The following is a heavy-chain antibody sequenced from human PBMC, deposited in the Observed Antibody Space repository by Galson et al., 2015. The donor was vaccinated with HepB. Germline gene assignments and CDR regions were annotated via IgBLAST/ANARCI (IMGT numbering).Heavy chain of an antibody. CDR2: IYPGGSDT. D-gene: IGHD3-10*01. V-gene: IGHV5-51*01. Sequence: QSGAEVKKPGESLKISCKGSGYSFTSYWIGWVRQMPGKGLEWMGIIYPGGSDTRYSPSFQGQVTISADKSISTAYLQWSSLKASDTAMYYCARLKKVRGVPHAFDIWGQGTMVTVSS. CDR3: ARLKKVRGVPHAFDI. J-gene: IGHJ3*02. CDR1: GYSFTSYW.